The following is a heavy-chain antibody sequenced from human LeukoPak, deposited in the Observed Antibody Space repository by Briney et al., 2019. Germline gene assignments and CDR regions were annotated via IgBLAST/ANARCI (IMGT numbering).Heavy chain of an antibody. J-gene: IGHJ4*02. D-gene: IGHD3-22*01. V-gene: IGHV2-70*11. Sequence: SGPALVKPTQTLTLTCTFSGFSLTTSGMCVSWIRQPPGKALEWPARIDWDDDKYYSTSLRTRLTISKDTSKNQVVLTMTNMNPVDTATYYCARTRASDSSGSYPRELDYWGQGTLVTVSS. CDR3: ARTRASDSSGSYPRELDY. CDR2: IDWDDDK. CDR1: GFSLTTSGMC.